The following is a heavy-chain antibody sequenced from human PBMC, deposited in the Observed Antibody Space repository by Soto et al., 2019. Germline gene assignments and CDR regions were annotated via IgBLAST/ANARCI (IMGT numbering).Heavy chain of an antibody. D-gene: IGHD2-8*02. V-gene: IGHV3-66*01. J-gene: IGHJ4*02. CDR1: GFTVSISY. Sequence: VESGGALVQPGGSLRLSCAGSGFTVSISYMTWVRQVPGKGLEWVSIRYSDGRSYHAESVKGRFTISTDDSENTLYLQMRSLRAEDTAVYYCSKRKYCPGTSCFDYWGQGTQVTVSS. CDR2: RYSDGRS. CDR3: SKRKYCPGTSCFDY.